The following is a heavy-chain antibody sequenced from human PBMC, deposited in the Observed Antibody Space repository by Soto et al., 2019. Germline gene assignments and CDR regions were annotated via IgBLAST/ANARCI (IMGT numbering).Heavy chain of an antibody. CDR1: GFTFSTYA. D-gene: IGHD2-2*01. J-gene: IGHJ6*02. CDR2: IGAGILNI. Sequence: PGGSLRLSCTASGFTFSTYAMNWVRQAPGKGLEWVSAIGAGILNIYFAAPVKGRFTISRDVSKNTLYLQMNSLKTEDTAVYYCTSPGDPRYYYYGMDVWGQGTTVTAP. V-gene: IGHV3-23*01. CDR3: TSPGDPRYYYYGMDV.